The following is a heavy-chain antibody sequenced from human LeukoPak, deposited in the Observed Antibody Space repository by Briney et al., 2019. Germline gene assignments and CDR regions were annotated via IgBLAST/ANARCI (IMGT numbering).Heavy chain of an antibody. V-gene: IGHV3-74*01. J-gene: IGHJ4*02. D-gene: IGHD6-13*01. CDR1: GFAFSDYW. Sequence: GGSLRLSCAASGFAFSDYWMHWVRQAPGKGLVWVSRLNTDGTSTHYADSVRGRFTISRDNAKNTLYLQMNSLRGEDTAVYYCARDPYSSSWYELYYFDYWGQGTLVTVSS. CDR2: LNTDGTST. CDR3: ARDPYSSSWYELYYFDY.